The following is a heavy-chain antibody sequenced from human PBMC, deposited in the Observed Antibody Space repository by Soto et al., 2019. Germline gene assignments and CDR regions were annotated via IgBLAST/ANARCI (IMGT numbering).Heavy chain of an antibody. CDR2: VSIGGST. CDR1: GFTFSSYA. CDR3: AKRRGAGGHFDY. J-gene: IGHJ4*02. Sequence: LRLSCAASGFTFSSYAMGWVRQGPGKGMERVAVVSIGGSTRYADSVRGRFTISRDNSKNKLSVQMNSLTAEDTAVYFCAKRRGAGGHFDYWGQGALVTVSS. V-gene: IGHV3-23*01. D-gene: IGHD2-15*01.